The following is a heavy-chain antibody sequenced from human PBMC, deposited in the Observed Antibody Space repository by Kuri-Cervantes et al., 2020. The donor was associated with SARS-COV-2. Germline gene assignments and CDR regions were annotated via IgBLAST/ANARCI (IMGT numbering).Heavy chain of an antibody. Sequence: GGSLRLSCAASGFTFSNAWMSWVRQAPGKGLEWVSYISSSGSTIYYADSVKGRFTISRDNAKNSLYLQMNSLRAEDTAVYYCARDSIVDDAFDIWGQGTMVTVSS. D-gene: IGHD2-15*01. J-gene: IGHJ3*02. CDR2: ISSSGSTI. V-gene: IGHV3-11*04. CDR3: ARDSIVDDAFDI. CDR1: GFTFSNAW.